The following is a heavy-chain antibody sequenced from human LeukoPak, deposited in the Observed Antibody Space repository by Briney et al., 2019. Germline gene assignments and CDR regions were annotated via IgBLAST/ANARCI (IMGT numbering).Heavy chain of an antibody. CDR3: AKVVRGVTLYYYYGMDV. CDR1: GFTFSSYA. J-gene: IGHJ6*02. D-gene: IGHD3-10*01. V-gene: IGHV3-23*01. CDR2: ISGSGGST. Sequence: QTGGSLILSCAASGFTFSSYAMSWVRPAPGKGLEWVSAISGSGGSTYYADSVKGRFTISRDNSKNTLYLQMNSLRAEDTAVYYCAKVVRGVTLYYYYGMDVWGQGTTVTVSS.